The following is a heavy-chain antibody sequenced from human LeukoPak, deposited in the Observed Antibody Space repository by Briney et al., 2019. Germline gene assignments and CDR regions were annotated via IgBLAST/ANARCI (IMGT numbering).Heavy chain of an antibody. V-gene: IGHV4-30-4*01. D-gene: IGHD2-15*01. J-gene: IGHJ6*04. Sequence: PSETLSLTCTVSGGSISSGDYYWSWIRQPPGKGLEWIGYIYYSGSTYYNPSLKSRVTISVDTSKNQFSLKLSSVTAADTAVYYCARGRLGYCSGGSCYSGFPVWGKGTTVTVSS. CDR3: ARGRLGYCSGGSCYSGFPV. CDR2: IYYSGST. CDR1: GGSISSGDYY.